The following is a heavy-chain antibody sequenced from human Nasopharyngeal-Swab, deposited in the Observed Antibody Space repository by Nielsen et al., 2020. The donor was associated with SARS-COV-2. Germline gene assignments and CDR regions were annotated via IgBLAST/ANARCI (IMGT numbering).Heavy chain of an antibody. CDR1: GYTLTQLS. Sequence: SVKVSCKVSGYTLTQLSIYWVRQAPGKGLEWMGGFDPEDGDTFYAQKFRGRVIMAGDTPTNTAFMELSSLTSEDTALYFCATGRYSEFSGTQGTYYSYLGLDVWGQGTTVTVSS. CDR3: ATGRYSEFSGTQGTYYSYLGLDV. V-gene: IGHV1-24*01. J-gene: IGHJ6*02. CDR2: FDPEDGDT. D-gene: IGHD1-26*01.